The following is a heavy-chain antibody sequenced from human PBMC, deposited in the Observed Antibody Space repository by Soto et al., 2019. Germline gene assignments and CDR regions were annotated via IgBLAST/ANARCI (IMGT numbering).Heavy chain of an antibody. CDR3: ARPRGDYGVPDAFDI. J-gene: IGHJ3*02. V-gene: IGHV4-59*08. CDR2: IYYSGST. CDR1: GGSISSDY. D-gene: IGHD4-17*01. Sequence: SETLSLTWTVSGGSISSDYWSWIRQPPGKGLEWIGYIYYSGSTNYNPSLKSRVTISVDTSKNQFSLKLSSVTAADTAVYYCARPRGDYGVPDAFDIWGQGTMVTVSS.